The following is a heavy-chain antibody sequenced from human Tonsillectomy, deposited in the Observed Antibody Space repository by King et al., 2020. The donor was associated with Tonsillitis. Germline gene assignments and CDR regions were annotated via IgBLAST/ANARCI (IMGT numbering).Heavy chain of an antibody. CDR2: ISSSSSYI. CDR1: GFTFSSYS. D-gene: IGHD2-21*02. V-gene: IGHV3-21*01. Sequence: QLVQSGGGLVKPGGSLRLSCAASGFTFSSYSMNWVRQAPGKGLEWVSSISSSSSYIYYADSVKGRFTISRDNAKNSLYLQMNSRRAEDTAVYYCARDRGHIVVVTALDHWGQGTLVTVSS. CDR3: ARDRGHIVVVTALDH. J-gene: IGHJ4*02.